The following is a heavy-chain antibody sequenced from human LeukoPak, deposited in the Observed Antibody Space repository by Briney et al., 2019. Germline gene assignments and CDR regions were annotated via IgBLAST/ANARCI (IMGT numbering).Heavy chain of an antibody. J-gene: IGHJ4*02. Sequence: GGSLRLSCAASGFTFSSYAMSWVRQAPGKGLEWVSAISGSGGSTYYADSVKGRFTISGDNSKNTLYLQMNSLRAEDTAVYYCAKGGGYSSSWDRDYWGQGTLVTVSS. CDR2: ISGSGGST. V-gene: IGHV3-23*01. CDR1: GFTFSSYA. D-gene: IGHD6-13*01. CDR3: AKGGGYSSSWDRDY.